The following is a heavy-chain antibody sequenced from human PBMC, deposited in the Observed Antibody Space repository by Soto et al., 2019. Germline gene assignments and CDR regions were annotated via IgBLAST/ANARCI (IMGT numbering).Heavy chain of an antibody. D-gene: IGHD5-12*01. Sequence: GASVKVSCKASGYTFTYRYLHWVRQAPGQALEWMGWITPFNGNTNYAQKFQDRVTITRDRSMSTAYMELSSLRAEDTAVYYCAKGSLSRDGYIKAYYYYYYGMDVWGQGTTVTVSS. J-gene: IGHJ6*02. CDR1: GYTFTYRY. CDR3: AKGSLSRDGYIKAYYYYYYGMDV. V-gene: IGHV1-45*02. CDR2: ITPFNGNT.